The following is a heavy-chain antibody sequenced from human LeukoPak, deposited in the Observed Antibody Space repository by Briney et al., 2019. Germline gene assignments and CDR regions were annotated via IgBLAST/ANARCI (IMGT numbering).Heavy chain of an antibody. J-gene: IGHJ4*02. CDR2: ISTTGST. D-gene: IGHD3-3*01. CDR3: ATQERDFWSDYPTAFSY. CDR1: GGSISSGTYY. V-gene: IGHV4-61*02. Sequence: SETLSLTCTVSGGSISSGTYYWSWIRQPAGKGLEWIGRISTTGSTNYNPSFKTRVTISVDTSKNQFSLKMNSVTAADTAVYYCATQERDFWSDYPTAFSYWGQGTLVTVSS.